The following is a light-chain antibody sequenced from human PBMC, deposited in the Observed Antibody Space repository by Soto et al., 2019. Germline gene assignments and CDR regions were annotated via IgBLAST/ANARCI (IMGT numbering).Light chain of an antibody. CDR2: EVS. J-gene: IGLJ2*01. Sequence: QSALTQPASVSGSPGQSITISCTGAGSDVGGYNLVSWYQQHPGKAPKLMIYEVSKRPSGVSNRFSGSQSGNTASLTISGLQAEDEADYYCCLYAGSSTFAFGGGTKVTVL. CDR3: CLYAGSSTFA. CDR1: GSDVGGYNL. V-gene: IGLV2-23*02.